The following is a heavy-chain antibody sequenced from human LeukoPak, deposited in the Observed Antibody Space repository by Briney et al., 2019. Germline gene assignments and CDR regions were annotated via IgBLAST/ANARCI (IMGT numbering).Heavy chain of an antibody. J-gene: IGHJ4*02. V-gene: IGHV3-48*03. CDR1: GFTFSSYE. CDR3: ARATQRRRIAAVGIFDY. Sequence: GGSLRLSCVPSGFTFSSYEMNRVRQAPGKGLEWVSYIGSSGDIIYYADSVKGRFTISRDNAKNSLYLQMNSLRAEDTAVYYCARATQRRRIAAVGIFDYWGQGTLVTVSS. CDR2: IGSSGDII. D-gene: IGHD6-13*01.